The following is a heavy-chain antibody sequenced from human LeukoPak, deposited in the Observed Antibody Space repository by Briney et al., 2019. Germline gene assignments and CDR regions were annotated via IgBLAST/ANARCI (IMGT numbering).Heavy chain of an antibody. CDR1: GFTVSNNY. J-gene: IGHJ4*02. V-gene: IGHV3-66*01. CDR3: ATASGSYYFDY. D-gene: IGHD1-26*01. Sequence: GGSLRLSCAASGFTVSNNYMSWVRQAPGKGLEWVSVIYSGGSTYHADSVKGRFTISRDNSKNTLYLQMNSLRAEDTAVYYCATASGSYYFDYWGQGTLVTVSS. CDR2: IYSGGST.